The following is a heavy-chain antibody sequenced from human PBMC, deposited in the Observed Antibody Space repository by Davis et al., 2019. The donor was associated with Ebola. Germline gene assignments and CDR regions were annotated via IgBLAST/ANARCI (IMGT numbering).Heavy chain of an antibody. Sequence: ASVKVSCKASGYTFTTHHFSWVRQAPGQGLEWMGWNITNRGNANYAQKLQDRVTLTTDTSTSTAYMELRSLRSDDTAVYYCAKFRGNYYYYGMDVWGRGTTVSVSS. V-gene: IGHV1-18*01. CDR3: AKFRGNYYYYGMDV. D-gene: IGHD3-3*01. J-gene: IGHJ6*04. CDR2: NITNRGNA. CDR1: GYTFTTHH.